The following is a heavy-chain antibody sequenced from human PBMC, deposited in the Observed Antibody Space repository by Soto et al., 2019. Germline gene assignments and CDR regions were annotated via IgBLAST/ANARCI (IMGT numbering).Heavy chain of an antibody. D-gene: IGHD1-26*01. CDR3: ARYSGSYSRGLDY. J-gene: IGHJ4*02. CDR1: GFTFNTAW. V-gene: IGHV3-15*07. CDR2: IKSKINGGTI. Sequence: GSLRLSCAASGFTFNTAWMNWVRQTPGKGLEWVGRIKSKINGGTIDYAAPVKGRFTISRDDSKNSLYLQMNSLKTEDTAVFYCARYSGSYSRGLDYWGQGTPVTVYS.